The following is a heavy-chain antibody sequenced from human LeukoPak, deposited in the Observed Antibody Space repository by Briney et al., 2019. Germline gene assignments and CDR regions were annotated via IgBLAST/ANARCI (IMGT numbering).Heavy chain of an antibody. CDR1: GYTFTGYY. CDR3: ARDFSDATYIFGWFDP. D-gene: IGHD3-9*01. V-gene: IGHV1-2*02. J-gene: IGHJ5*02. Sequence: ASVKVSCKASGYTFTGYYMHWVRQAPGQGLEWMGWINPNSGGTNYAQKFQGRVTMTRDTSISTAYMELSRLRSDDTAVYYCARDFSDATYIFGWFDPWGQGTLVTVSS. CDR2: INPNSGGT.